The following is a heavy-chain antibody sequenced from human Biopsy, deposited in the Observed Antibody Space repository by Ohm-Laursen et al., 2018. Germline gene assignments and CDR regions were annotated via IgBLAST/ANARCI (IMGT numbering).Heavy chain of an antibody. CDR1: GGSMSGDY. V-gene: IGHV4-59*04. D-gene: IGHD3-3*01. J-gene: IGHJ4*02. CDR2: IYYSGNT. CDR3: ARQVDFWSGYVDY. Sequence: SDTLSLTCTVSGGSMSGDYWSWIRQSPRKGLEWIGYIYYSGNTDYSPSLKSRVTISVDTSNNQFSLKLRSVTAADTAVYYCARQVDFWSGYVDYWGQGTLVAVSS.